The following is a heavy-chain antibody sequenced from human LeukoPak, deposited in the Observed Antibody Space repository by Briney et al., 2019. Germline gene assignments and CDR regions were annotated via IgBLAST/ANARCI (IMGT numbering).Heavy chain of an antibody. V-gene: IGHV7-4-1*02. CDR2: INTNTGNP. CDR1: GYTFTSYA. D-gene: IGHD5-18*01. CDR3: ARTSPYPRYSYGDAFDI. Sequence: ASVKVSCKASGYTFTSYAMNWVRQAPGQGLEWMGWINTNTGNPTYAQGFTGRFVFSFDTSVSTAYLQISSLKAEDTAVYYCARTSPYPRYSYGDAFDIWGQGTMVTVSS. J-gene: IGHJ3*02.